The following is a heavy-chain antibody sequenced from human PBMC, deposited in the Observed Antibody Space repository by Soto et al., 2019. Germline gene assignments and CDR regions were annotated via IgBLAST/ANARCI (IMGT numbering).Heavy chain of an antibody. Sequence: QVQLVESGGGVVQPGRSLRLSCAASGFTFSSYGMHWVRQAPGKGLEWVAVISYDGSNKYYADSVKGRFTISRDNSKNTLYLQMNSLRAEDTAVYYCAPTMVRGVIILDYWGQRTLVTVSS. CDR3: APTMVRGVIILDY. CDR2: ISYDGSNK. V-gene: IGHV3-30*03. J-gene: IGHJ4*02. CDR1: GFTFSSYG. D-gene: IGHD3-10*01.